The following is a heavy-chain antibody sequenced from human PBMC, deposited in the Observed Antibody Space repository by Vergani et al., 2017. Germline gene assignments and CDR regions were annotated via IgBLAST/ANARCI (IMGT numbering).Heavy chain of an antibody. CDR1: GYTFTGYY. V-gene: IGHV1-2*02. CDR2: INPNSGGT. CDR3: AKGGWLRLFYGTPFDY. D-gene: IGHD5-12*01. Sequence: QVQLVQSGAEVKKPGASVKVSCKASGYTFTGYYMHWVRQAPGQGLEWMGWINPNSGGTNYAQKIQGRVTMTRDTSISTAYMELSRLRSDDTAVYYCAKGGWLRLFYGTPFDYWGQGTLVTVSS. J-gene: IGHJ4*02.